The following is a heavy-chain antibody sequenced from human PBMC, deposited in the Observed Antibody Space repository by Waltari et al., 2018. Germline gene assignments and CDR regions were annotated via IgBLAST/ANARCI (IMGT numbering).Heavy chain of an antibody. Sequence: QLQLQESGPGLVKPSETLSLTCTVSGGSISSSSYYWGWIRQSPGKGLEGIGSIYYSGSTHYNPALKRRITHSGDKSKNQFSLKPSSVTGADTGGYYCAGHWKKSGYKFDPWGKGTLVTVSS. CDR2: IYYSGST. CDR1: GGSISSSSYY. CDR3: AGHWKKSGYKFDP. D-gene: IGHD5-12*01. J-gene: IGHJ5*02. V-gene: IGHV4-39*01.